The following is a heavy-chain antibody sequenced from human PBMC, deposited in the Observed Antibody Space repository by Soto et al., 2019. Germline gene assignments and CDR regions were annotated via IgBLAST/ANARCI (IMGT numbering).Heavy chain of an antibody. CDR3: ARRACSSASCYQSDWFDP. V-gene: IGHV4-59*12. J-gene: IGHJ5*02. D-gene: IGHD2-2*01. Sequence: SETLSLTCTVSDGSITTYYWTWIRQPPGKGLEWIGYNYYSGSTYYNPSLKSRVTISIDTSKNQLSLRLTSVTAADTAVYYCARRACSSASCYQSDWFDPWGQGTLVTVSS. CDR1: DGSITTYY. CDR2: NYYSGST.